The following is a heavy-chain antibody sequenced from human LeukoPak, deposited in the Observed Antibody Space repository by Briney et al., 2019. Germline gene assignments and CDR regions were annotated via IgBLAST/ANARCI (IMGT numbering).Heavy chain of an antibody. CDR3: AIGGDYGDLRYFDY. V-gene: IGHV4-59*01. CDR1: GGSINNYY. CDR2: IYYRGST. D-gene: IGHD4-17*01. Sequence: PSETLSLTCTVSGGSINNYYWSWIRQPPGKGLEWIGYIYYRGSTNYNPSLKSRVTFSVDTSKNQFSLKLNSVTAADTAVYYCAIGGDYGDLRYFDYWGQGTLVTVSS. J-gene: IGHJ4*02.